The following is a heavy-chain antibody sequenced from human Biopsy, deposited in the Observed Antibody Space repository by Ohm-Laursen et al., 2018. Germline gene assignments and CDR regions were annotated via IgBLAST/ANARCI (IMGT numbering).Heavy chain of an antibody. CDR2: INHSGRT. Sequence: HTLSLTCAVYGESFNGYYWSWIRQTPGKGLEWIGEINHSGRTNYNPSLKSRVTISVDTSKNQFSLKVRSVTAADTAVYYCVRGVDYYDPYHYYALDVWGQGTTVTVSS. CDR3: VRGVDYYDPYHYYALDV. J-gene: IGHJ6*02. CDR1: GESFNGYY. D-gene: IGHD3-22*01. V-gene: IGHV4-34*01.